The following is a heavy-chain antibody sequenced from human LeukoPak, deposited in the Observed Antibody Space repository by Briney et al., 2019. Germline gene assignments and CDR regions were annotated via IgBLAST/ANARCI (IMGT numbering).Heavy chain of an antibody. J-gene: IGHJ4*02. V-gene: IGHV1-2*02. CDR3: ARGLPRVYDSSGYYEY. Sequence: ASVKVSCKASGYTFTGYYMHWVRRAPGQGLEWMGWINPNSGGTNYAQKLQGRVTMTTDTSTSTAYMELRSLRSDDTAVYYCARGLPRVYDSSGYYEYWGQGTLVTVSS. CDR1: GYTFTGYY. D-gene: IGHD3-22*01. CDR2: INPNSGGT.